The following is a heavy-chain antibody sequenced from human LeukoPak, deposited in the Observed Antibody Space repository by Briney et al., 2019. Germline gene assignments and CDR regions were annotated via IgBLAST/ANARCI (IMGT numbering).Heavy chain of an antibody. D-gene: IGHD5-18*01. CDR2: INPGDSDT. CDR3: ARSDHGGYRYGR. V-gene: IGHV5-51*01. Sequence: RGESLKISCKGSEYSFSNYWIVWVRQMPGKGLEWMGLINPGDSDTRYSPSFQDRVTISADSSISTAYLQWSSLKASDTAIYYCARSDHGGYRYGRWGQGTLVTVSA. J-gene: IGHJ4*02. CDR1: EYSFSNYW.